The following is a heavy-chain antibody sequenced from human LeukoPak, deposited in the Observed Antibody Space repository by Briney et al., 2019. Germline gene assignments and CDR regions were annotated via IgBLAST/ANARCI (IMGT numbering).Heavy chain of an antibody. CDR1: GFTFSSYS. CDR3: AREGKLELQKNFDY. Sequence: GGPLRLSCAASGFTFSSYSMNWVRQAPGKGLEWVSSISSSSYYIYYADSVKGRFTISRDNAKNSLYLQMNSLRAKDTAVYYCAREGKLELQKNFDYWGQGTLVTVSS. V-gene: IGHV3-21*01. CDR2: ISSSSYYI. D-gene: IGHD1-7*01. J-gene: IGHJ4*02.